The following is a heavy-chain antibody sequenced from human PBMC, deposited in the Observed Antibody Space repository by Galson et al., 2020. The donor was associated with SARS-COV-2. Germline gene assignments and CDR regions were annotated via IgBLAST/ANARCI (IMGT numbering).Heavy chain of an antibody. V-gene: IGHV3-53*01. CDR3: ARDRVLNV. CDR1: GFTVSKNY. Sequence: GGSLRLSCAASGFTVSKNYLNWVRQAPGKGLEWVSVIYSDGRTYYADSVKGRFTISRDSSKNTVFLQMNSLRVEDTALYYCARDRVLNVWGQRTTVTVSS. J-gene: IGHJ6*02. CDR2: IYSDGRT.